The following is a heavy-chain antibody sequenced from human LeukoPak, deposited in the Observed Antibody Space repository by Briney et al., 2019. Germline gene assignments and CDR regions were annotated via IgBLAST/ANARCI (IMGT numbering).Heavy chain of an antibody. D-gene: IGHD3-10*01. CDR3: ARIPFPTMFRGVNRYYYGMDV. CDR1: GGSVSSGSYY. V-gene: IGHV4-61*01. Sequence: PSETLSLTCTVSGGSVSSGSYYWSWIRQPPGKGLEWIGYIYYSGSTNYNPSLKSRVTISVDTSKNQFSLKLSSVTAADTAVYYCARIPFPTMFRGVNRYYYGMDVWGQGTTVTVSS. J-gene: IGHJ6*02. CDR2: IYYSGST.